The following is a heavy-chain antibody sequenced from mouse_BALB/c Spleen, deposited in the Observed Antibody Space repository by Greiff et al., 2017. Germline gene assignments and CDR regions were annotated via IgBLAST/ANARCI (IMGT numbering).Heavy chain of an antibody. J-gene: IGHJ4*01. Sequence: VQLQESGAELARPGASVKLSCKASGYTFTSYWMQWVKQRPGQGLEWIGAIYPGDGDTRYTQKFKGKATLTADKSSSTAYMQLSSLASEDSAVYYCARGGGGFYYAMDYWGQGTSVTVSS. CDR1: GYTFTSYW. V-gene: IGHV1-87*01. CDR2: IYPGDGDT. CDR3: ARGGGGFYYAMDY.